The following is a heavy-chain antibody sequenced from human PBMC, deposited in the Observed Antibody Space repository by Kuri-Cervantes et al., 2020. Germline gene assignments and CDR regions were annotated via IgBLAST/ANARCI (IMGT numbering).Heavy chain of an antibody. CDR3: AKDTYSGYDWVFDY. CDR2: ISSSSSYI. V-gene: IGHV3-21*04. Sequence: GGSLRLSCAASGFTFSSYSMNWVRQAPGKGLEWVSSISSSSSYIYYADSVKGRFTISRDNAKNSLYLQMNSLRAEDTALYYCAKDTYSGYDWVFDYWGQGTLVTVSS. CDR1: GFTFSSYS. D-gene: IGHD5-12*01. J-gene: IGHJ4*02.